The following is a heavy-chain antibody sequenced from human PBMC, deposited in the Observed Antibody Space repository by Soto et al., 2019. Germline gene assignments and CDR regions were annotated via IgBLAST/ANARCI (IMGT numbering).Heavy chain of an antibody. J-gene: IGHJ2*01. Sequence: ASVKVSCKASGYTFTSYYMHWVRQAPGQGLEWMGIINPSGGSTSYAQKFQGRVTITRDTSASTAYMELSSLRSEDTAVYYCARDAVGANWYFDLWGRGTLVTVSS. D-gene: IGHD1-26*01. CDR2: INPSGGST. CDR3: ARDAVGANWYFDL. V-gene: IGHV1-46*01. CDR1: GYTFTSYY.